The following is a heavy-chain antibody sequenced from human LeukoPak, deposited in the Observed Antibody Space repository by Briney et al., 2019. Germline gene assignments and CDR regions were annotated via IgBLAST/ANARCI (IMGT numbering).Heavy chain of an antibody. J-gene: IGHJ6*03. CDR3: ARVPFYCSSTSCYPYYYYYYMDV. Sequence: SETLSLTCTVSGGSISSGGYYWSWIRQPPGKGLEWIGYIYHSGSTYYNPSLKSRVTISVDRSKNQFSLKLSSVTAADTAVYYCARVPFYCSSTSCYPYYYYYYMDVWGKGTTVTVSS. D-gene: IGHD2-2*01. V-gene: IGHV4-30-2*01. CDR2: IYHSGST. CDR1: GGSISSGGYY.